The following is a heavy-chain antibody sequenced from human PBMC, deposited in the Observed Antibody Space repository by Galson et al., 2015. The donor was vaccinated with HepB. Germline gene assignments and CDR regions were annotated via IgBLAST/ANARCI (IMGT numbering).Heavy chain of an antibody. CDR2: ISYDGSIK. CDR3: AKPFSRYTTRGEGNYFDS. J-gene: IGHJ4*02. V-gene: IGHV3-30*18. CDR1: GFAFYNYG. Sequence: SLRLSCAASGFAFYNYGMHWVRQAPGKGLEWVAVISYDGSIKFYADSVKGRFTISRDSSMNTLYLQMNGLRVGDTALYFCAKPFSRYTTRGEGNYFDSWGQGVLVTVSS. D-gene: IGHD1-1*01.